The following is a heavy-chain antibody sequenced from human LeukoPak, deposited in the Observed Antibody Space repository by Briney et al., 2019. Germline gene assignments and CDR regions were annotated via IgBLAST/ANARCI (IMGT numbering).Heavy chain of an antibody. Sequence: PSETLSLTCTVSGGSISSSSYYWGWLRQPPGKGLEWIGSIYYSGSTYYNPSLKSRVTISVDTSKNQFSLKLSSVTAADTAVYYCARHSATFGLGYYYYMDVWGKGAAVTISS. J-gene: IGHJ6*03. D-gene: IGHD3-10*02. V-gene: IGHV4-39*01. CDR3: ARHSATFGLGYYYYMDV. CDR1: GGSISSSSYY. CDR2: IYYSGST.